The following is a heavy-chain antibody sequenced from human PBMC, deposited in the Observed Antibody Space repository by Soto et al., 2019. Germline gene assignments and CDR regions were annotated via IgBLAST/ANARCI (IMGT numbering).Heavy chain of an antibody. J-gene: IGHJ4*02. CDR2: IYYSGST. D-gene: IGHD1-7*01. CDR1: GGSISRGSYY. Sequence: TETLSLTCTVPGGSISRGSYYWGWIRQPPGKGLEWIGSIYYSGSTYYNPSLKSRVTISVDTSKNQFSLKLSSVTAADTAVYYCARQDWNYAGYFDYWGQGTLVT. V-gene: IGHV4-39*01. CDR3: ARQDWNYAGYFDY.